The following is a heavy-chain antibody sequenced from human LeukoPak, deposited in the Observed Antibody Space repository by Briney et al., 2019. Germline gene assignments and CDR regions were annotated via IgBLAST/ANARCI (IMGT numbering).Heavy chain of an antibody. J-gene: IGHJ4*02. CDR2: ISGSGGST. CDR3: AKTVGATIGGEDYFDY. Sequence: PGGXLRLSCAASGFTFSSYAMSWVRQAPGKGLEWVSAISGSGGSTYYADSVKGRFTISRDNSKNTLYLQMNSLRAEDTAVYYCAKTVGATIGGEDYFDYWGQGTLVTVSS. CDR1: GFTFSSYA. D-gene: IGHD1-26*01. V-gene: IGHV3-23*01.